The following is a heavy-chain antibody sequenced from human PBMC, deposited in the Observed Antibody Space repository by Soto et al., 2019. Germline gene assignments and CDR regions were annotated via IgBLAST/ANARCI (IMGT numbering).Heavy chain of an antibody. CDR1: GFSVSARGVG. CDR3: AHSPWGAAPDY. V-gene: IGHV2-5*01. J-gene: IGHJ4*02. Sequence: ESGPNAGEPTQTLTLTCALSGFSVSARGVGVGWIRQPPGKALKWLAIIYWNDDKLYRPSLQSRLTITKDTSKNHVVLTMTNMDPVDPATYYCAHSPWGAAPDYWGQGTPVTVSS. D-gene: IGHD3-16*01. CDR2: IYWNDDK.